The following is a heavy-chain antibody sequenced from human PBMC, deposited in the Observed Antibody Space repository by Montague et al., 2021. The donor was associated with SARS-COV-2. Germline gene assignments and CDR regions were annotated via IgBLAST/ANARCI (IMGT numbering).Heavy chain of an antibody. CDR3: ARDSHYYDSSGHFDY. Sequence: SETLSLTCTVSGGTISSYYYSWIRQPPGKALEWIGYISYIGSTDYNPSLKSRVTISVDTSKNQFSLKLSSVTAADTAVYYCARDSHYYDSSGHFDYWGQGTLVTVSS. V-gene: IGHV4-59*01. D-gene: IGHD3-22*01. J-gene: IGHJ4*02. CDR1: GGTISSYY. CDR2: ISYIGST.